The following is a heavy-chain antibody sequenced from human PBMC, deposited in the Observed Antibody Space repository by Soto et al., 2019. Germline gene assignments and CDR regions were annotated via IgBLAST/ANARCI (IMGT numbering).Heavy chain of an antibody. D-gene: IGHD4-17*01. Sequence: SETLSLTCAVYGGSFSGYYWSWIRQPPGKGLEWIGEINHSGSTNYNPSLKSRVTISVDTSKNQFSLKLSSVTAADTAVYYCARAPYDYGADYWGQGTLVTVSS. CDR2: INHSGST. J-gene: IGHJ4*02. CDR1: GGSFSGYY. CDR3: ARAPYDYGADY. V-gene: IGHV4-34*01.